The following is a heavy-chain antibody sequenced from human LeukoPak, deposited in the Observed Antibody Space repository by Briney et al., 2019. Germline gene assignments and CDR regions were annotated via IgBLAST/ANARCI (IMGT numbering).Heavy chain of an antibody. Sequence: PGGSLRLSCAASGFTFSSYWMHWVRQAPGKGLEWVGRIKSKTDGGTTDYAAPVKGRFTISRDDSKNTLYLQMNSLKTEDTAVYYCTIYYYDSSGYYYYYYGMDVWGQGTTVTVSS. CDR2: IKSKTDGGTT. CDR3: TIYYYDSSGYYYYYYGMDV. J-gene: IGHJ6*02. CDR1: GFTFSSYW. D-gene: IGHD3-22*01. V-gene: IGHV3-15*01.